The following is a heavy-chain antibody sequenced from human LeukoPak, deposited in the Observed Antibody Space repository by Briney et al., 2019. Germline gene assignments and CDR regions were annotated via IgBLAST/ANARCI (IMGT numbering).Heavy chain of an antibody. CDR2: ISSSSSYI. V-gene: IGHV3-21*01. D-gene: IGHD7-27*01. CDR3: ARGANWGSPGIDY. Sequence: SGGSLRLSCAASTFTFSSYSMNWVRQAPAKGLEWVSSISSSSSYIYYADSVKGRFTISRDNAKNSLYLQMNSLRAEDTAVYYCARGANWGSPGIDYWGQGTLVTVSS. CDR1: TFTFSSYS. J-gene: IGHJ4*02.